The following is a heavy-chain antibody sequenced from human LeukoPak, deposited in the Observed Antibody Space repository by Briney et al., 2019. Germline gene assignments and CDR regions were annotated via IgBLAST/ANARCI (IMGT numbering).Heavy chain of an antibody. V-gene: IGHV1-18*01. D-gene: IGHD3-22*01. J-gene: IGHJ5*02. Sequence: ASVKVSCRASGYTFTNYGISWVRQAPGQGLEWMGWISAYNGNTNYAQKLQGRVTMTTETSTSTAYMELRSLRSGDTAIYYCARTYYYDSSGYYYGHWFDPWGQGTLVTVSS. CDR1: GYTFTNYG. CDR3: ARTYYYDSSGYYYGHWFDP. CDR2: ISAYNGNT.